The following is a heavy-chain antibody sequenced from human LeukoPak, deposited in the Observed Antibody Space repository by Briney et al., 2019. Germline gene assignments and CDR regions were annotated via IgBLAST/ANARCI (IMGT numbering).Heavy chain of an antibody. Sequence: ASVKVSCKVSGYTLTELSMHWVRQAPGKGLEWMGGFDPEDGETIYAQKFQGRVTITRDTSASTAYMELSSLRSEDTAVYYCARGDTAMVREYFDYWGQGTLVTVSS. D-gene: IGHD5-18*01. J-gene: IGHJ4*02. CDR3: ARGDTAMVREYFDY. CDR2: FDPEDGET. V-gene: IGHV1-24*01. CDR1: GYTLTELS.